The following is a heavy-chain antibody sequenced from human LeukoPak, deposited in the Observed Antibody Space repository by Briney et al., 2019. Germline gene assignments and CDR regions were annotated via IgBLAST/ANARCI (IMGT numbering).Heavy chain of an antibody. CDR3: ARDKGSGWPPNDY. CDR1: GGTFSSYA. V-gene: IGHV1-69*04. J-gene: IGHJ4*02. CDR2: INPNSGGT. Sequence: SVKVFCKASGGTFSSYAISWVRQAPGQGLEWMGRINPNSGGTNYAQKFQGRVTITADKSTSTAYMELSSLRSEDTAVYYCARDKGSGWPPNDYWGQGTLVTVSS. D-gene: IGHD6-19*01.